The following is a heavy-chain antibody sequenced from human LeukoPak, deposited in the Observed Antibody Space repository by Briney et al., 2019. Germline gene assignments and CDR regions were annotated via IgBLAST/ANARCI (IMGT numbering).Heavy chain of an antibody. CDR3: AKYSQNDRPNDY. CDR1: GFSFSSYA. Sequence: GGSLRLSCAASGFSFSSYAMSWVRQAPGKGLEWVSGIRGSGANTYYADSVKGRFTISRDNSKNTLYLQMNSLRAEDTAVYYCAKYSQNDRPNDYWGQGPLVTVSS. CDR2: IRGSGANT. J-gene: IGHJ4*02. D-gene: IGHD3-22*01. V-gene: IGHV3-23*01.